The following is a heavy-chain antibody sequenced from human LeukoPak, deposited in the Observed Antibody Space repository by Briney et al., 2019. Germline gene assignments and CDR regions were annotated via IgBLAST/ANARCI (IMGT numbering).Heavy chain of an antibody. CDR3: ARDQNRGYSYGYGGY. Sequence: GRSLRLSCAASGFTFSSYGMHWVRQAPGKGLEWVAVIWYDGSNKYYADSVKGRFTISRDNSKNTLYLQVNSLRAEDTAVYYCARDQNRGYSYGYGGYWDQGTLVTVSS. CDR1: GFTFSSYG. V-gene: IGHV3-33*01. D-gene: IGHD5-18*01. J-gene: IGHJ4*02. CDR2: IWYDGSNK.